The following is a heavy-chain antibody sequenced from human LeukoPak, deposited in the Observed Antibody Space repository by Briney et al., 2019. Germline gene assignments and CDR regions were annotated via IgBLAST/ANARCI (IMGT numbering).Heavy chain of an antibody. D-gene: IGHD3-10*01. CDR2: TYYRSKWYN. V-gene: IGHV6-1*01. CDR1: GDSVSSNSAA. CDR3: ARDHVLLWFGEFLAFDI. J-gene: IGHJ3*02. Sequence: SQTLSLTCAISGDSVSSNSAAWNCIRQSPSRGLAWLGRTYYRSKWYNDYAVSVKSRITINPDTSKNQFSLQLNSVTPEDTAVYYCARDHVLLWFGEFLAFDIWGQGTMVTVSS.